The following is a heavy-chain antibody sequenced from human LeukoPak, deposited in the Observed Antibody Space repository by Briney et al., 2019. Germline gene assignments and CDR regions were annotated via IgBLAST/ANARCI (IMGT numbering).Heavy chain of an antibody. CDR1: GFTFSTYF. Sequence: GASLRFSCAASGFTFSTYFMSWVRQAPGKGLVWVSAISGSGGSTNYADSAKGPFSICRDHSENTLYLQMNSLRAEDTAVYYCAKDQGSLHVTMILKPPEPFDNWSQGTLVTVSS. CDR2: ISGSGGST. V-gene: IGHV3-23*01. D-gene: IGHD3-22*01. CDR3: AKDQGSLHVTMILKPPEPFDN. J-gene: IGHJ4*02.